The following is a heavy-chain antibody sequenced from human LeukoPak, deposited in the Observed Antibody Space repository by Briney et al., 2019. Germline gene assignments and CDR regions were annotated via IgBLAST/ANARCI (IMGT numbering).Heavy chain of an antibody. D-gene: IGHD6-13*01. J-gene: IGHJ5*02. Sequence: SETLSLTCDVSGGSITQTNYWTWVRQPPGKGLEWIGEVNLQGSTNYNPSLMRRVAISVDTSANHVSLQLTSVTAADTAVYYCAREARIAAAGPPDWFDPWGQGTLVTVSS. CDR3: AREARIAAAGPPDWFDP. CDR2: VNLQGST. V-gene: IGHV4-4*02. CDR1: GGSITQTNY.